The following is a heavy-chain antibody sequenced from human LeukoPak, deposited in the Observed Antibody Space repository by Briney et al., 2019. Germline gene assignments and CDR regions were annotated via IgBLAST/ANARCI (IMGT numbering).Heavy chain of an antibody. CDR1: GDSVLSNSS. D-gene: IGHD5-18*01. J-gene: IGHJ3*02. CDR3: VRGGQGDGHSADEGFDI. V-gene: IGHV6-1*01. CDR2: TYYRSNWYN. Sequence: SQTLSLTCAVSGDSVLSNSSWNWIKQSPSRGLEWLGRTYYRSNWYNDYGVSVKSRININPDTSKNLFSLQLSSVTPEDTAVYYCVRGGQGDGHSADEGFDIWGQGTMVTVS.